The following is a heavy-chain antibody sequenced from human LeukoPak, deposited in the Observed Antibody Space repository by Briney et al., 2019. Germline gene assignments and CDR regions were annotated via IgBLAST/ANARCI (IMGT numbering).Heavy chain of an antibody. D-gene: IGHD3-3*01. CDR3: AREGGTTLRFLEWLTYFDY. CDR2: IRYDGGNK. Sequence: GGSLRLSCAASGFTFSNYGMHWVRQAPGKGLEWVAFIRYDGGNKWYADPLKGRFTISRDNAKNSLYLQMNSLRAEDTAVYYCAREGGTTLRFLEWLTYFDYWGQGTLVTVSS. J-gene: IGHJ4*02. CDR1: GFTFSNYG. V-gene: IGHV3-30*02.